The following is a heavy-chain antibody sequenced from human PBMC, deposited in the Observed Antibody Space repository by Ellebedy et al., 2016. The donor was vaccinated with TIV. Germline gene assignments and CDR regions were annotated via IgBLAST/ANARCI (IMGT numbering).Heavy chain of an antibody. CDR1: GFTFSSYW. D-gene: IGHD1-26*01. CDR2: TNTDESST. V-gene: IGHV3-74*01. CDR3: ARVRQGSGGYNC. J-gene: IGHJ4*02. Sequence: GESLKISCAASGFTFSSYWMHWVRQVPGKGLVWVSRTNTDESSTSYADSVKGRFTISRDNAKNTLYLQMNSLRAEDTAVYYCARVRQGSGGYNCWGQGTLVTVSS.